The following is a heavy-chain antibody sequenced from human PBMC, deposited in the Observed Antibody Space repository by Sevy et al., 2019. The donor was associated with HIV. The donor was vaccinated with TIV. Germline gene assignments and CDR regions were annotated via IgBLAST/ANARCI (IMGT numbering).Heavy chain of an antibody. V-gene: IGHV3-23*01. CDR2: ISGSGAST. D-gene: IGHD6-13*01. Sequence: GGSLRLSCAASGFTFTIYAMTWVRQAPGRGLEWVSVISGSGASTYYTDSVMGRFTISSDNSKNTLYLQMNSLRAEDTAIYYCAKDRNQWGSICDYWGQGTLVTVSS. CDR1: GFTFTIYA. CDR3: AKDRNQWGSICDY. J-gene: IGHJ4*02.